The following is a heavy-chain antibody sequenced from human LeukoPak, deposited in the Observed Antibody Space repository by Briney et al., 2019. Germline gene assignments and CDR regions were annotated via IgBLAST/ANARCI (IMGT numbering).Heavy chain of an antibody. Sequence: ASVKVSCKASGYTFTSYGISWVRQAPGQGLEWMGWISAYNGNTNYAQKLQGRVTMTTHTSTSTAYMELRSLRSDDTAVYYCARLGVATTGQMPYYYGMDVWGKGTTVTVSS. J-gene: IGHJ6*04. CDR2: ISAYNGNT. D-gene: IGHD5-12*01. CDR3: ARLGVATTGQMPYYYGMDV. CDR1: GYTFTSYG. V-gene: IGHV1-18*04.